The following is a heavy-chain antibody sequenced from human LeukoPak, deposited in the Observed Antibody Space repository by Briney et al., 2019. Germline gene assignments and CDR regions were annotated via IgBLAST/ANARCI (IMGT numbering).Heavy chain of an antibody. CDR2: INWNGDWT. Sequence: GGSLRLSCAASGFPFNDYGMSWVRQLPGKGLEWVSGINWNGDWTGYADSVKGRFTISRDFAKNSLYLQTNSLRAEDTALYHCARVGADTSGYYLFDYWGQGTLVTVSS. CDR3: ARVGADTSGYYLFDY. D-gene: IGHD3-22*01. V-gene: IGHV3-20*01. J-gene: IGHJ4*02. CDR1: GFPFNDYG.